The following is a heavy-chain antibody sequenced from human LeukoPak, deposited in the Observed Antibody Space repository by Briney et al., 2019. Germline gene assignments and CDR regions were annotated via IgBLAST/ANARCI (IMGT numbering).Heavy chain of an antibody. CDR3: ARRAGAYSHPYDY. D-gene: IGHD4/OR15-4a*01. J-gene: IGHJ4*02. CDR2: IRYDGSNK. Sequence: GGSLRLSCAASGFTFSSYGMHWVRQAPGKGLEWVAFIRYDGSNKYYSDSVKGRFTISRDNSKNTLYLQMNSLRAEDTAVYYCARRAGAYSHPYDYWGQGTLVTVSS. CDR1: GFTFSSYG. V-gene: IGHV3-30*02.